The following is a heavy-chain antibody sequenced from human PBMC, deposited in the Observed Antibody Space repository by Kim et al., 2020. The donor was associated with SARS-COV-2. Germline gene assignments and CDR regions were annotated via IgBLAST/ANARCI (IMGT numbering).Heavy chain of an antibody. D-gene: IGHD3-3*01. CDR3: ARDDITMSLDD. V-gene: IGHV4-39*07. CDR2: IYYSGST. J-gene: IGHJ6*02. CDR1: GGSISSSSYY. Sequence: SETLSLTCTVSGGSISSSSYYWGWIRQPPGKGLEWIGSIYYSGSTYYNPSLKSRVTITVDTSKNQFSLKLSSVTAAATAVYYCARDDITMSLDDWGQGTT.